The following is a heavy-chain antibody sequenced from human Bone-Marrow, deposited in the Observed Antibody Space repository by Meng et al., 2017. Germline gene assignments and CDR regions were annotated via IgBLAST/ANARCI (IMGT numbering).Heavy chain of an antibody. D-gene: IGHD6-13*01. J-gene: IGHJ4*02. CDR1: GFTFEDYY. CDR3: ARMRPYNSRTNFDY. V-gene: IGHV3-11*01. CDR2: MHGSGTTI. Sequence: QVDRVGSGGGWANLGGSLSLSFSVSGFTFEDYYMSWIRQAPGKGLEWVSYMHGSGTTIHYADSVRGRFTISGDNAKNSLYLQMNSLTADDTAVYFCARMRPYNSRTNFDYWGQGTLVTVSS.